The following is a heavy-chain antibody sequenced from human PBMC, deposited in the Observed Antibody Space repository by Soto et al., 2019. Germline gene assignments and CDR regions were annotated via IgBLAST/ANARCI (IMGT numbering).Heavy chain of an antibody. J-gene: IGHJ6*02. Sequence: QVQLVQSGAEVKKPGSSVKVSCKASGGTFSSYAISWVRQAPGQGLEWMGGIIPIFGTANYAQKFQGRVTITADESTSTAYMEMSSLRSEDTAVYYCARDDAGVRDYYYYGMEVWGQGTTVTVSS. CDR1: GGTFSSYA. D-gene: IGHD2-8*01. CDR2: IIPIFGTA. V-gene: IGHV1-69*12. CDR3: ARDDAGVRDYYYYGMEV.